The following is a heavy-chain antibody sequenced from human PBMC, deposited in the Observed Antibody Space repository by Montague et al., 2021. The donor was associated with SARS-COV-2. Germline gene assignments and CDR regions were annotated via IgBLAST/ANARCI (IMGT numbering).Heavy chain of an antibody. CDR2: INHSGST. CDR3: ATVQKVSLIIMFRSGWFDP. CDR1: GGSFRGYY. V-gene: IGHV4-34*01. J-gene: IGHJ5*02. Sequence: SETLSLTCAVYGGSFRGYYWSWIRQPPGKGLEWIGEINHSGSTNYNPSLKSRVTISVDTSKKQFSLRLNSVTAADTAVYYCATVQKVSLIIMFRSGWFDPWGQGTLVTVSS. D-gene: IGHD3-22*01.